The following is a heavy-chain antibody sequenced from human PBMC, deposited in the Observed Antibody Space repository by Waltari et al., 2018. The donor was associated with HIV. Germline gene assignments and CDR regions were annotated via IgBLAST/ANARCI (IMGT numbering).Heavy chain of an antibody. V-gene: IGHV3-30*02. J-gene: IGHJ5*02. CDR2: IRYDGISK. CDR3: AKDLKTMLRGGGLDP. Sequence: QLVESGGGVVHPGGTLGPPRAAAVFICSNSGMHWVRQAPGKGLEWVAFIRYDGISKYYTESVKGRFTISRDKSKKTVFLQMNSLRPDDTAVYYCAKDLKTMLRGGGLDPWGQGTLVTVSS. D-gene: IGHD3-10*01. CDR1: VFICSNSG.